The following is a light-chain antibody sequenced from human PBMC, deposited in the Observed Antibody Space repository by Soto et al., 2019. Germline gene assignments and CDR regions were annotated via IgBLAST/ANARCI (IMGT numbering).Light chain of an antibody. V-gene: IGKV1-5*01. CDR2: GAS. J-gene: IGKJ1*01. Sequence: DTTMTESPSTLSAFLCNPITATSRASQNISNWLAWYQQKPGKAPNLLIYGASSLESGVPSRFSGSGSGTDFTLNISRLESEDFAVYYCQQYSTSRGTFGQGTKVDIK. CDR3: QQYSTSRGT. CDR1: QNISNW.